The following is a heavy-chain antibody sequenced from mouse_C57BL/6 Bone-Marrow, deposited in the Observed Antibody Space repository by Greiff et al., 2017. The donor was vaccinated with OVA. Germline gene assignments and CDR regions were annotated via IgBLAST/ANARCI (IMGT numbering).Heavy chain of an antibody. CDR3: ATVPWFAY. CDR2: IDPNSGGT. CDR1: GYAFTNYL. Sequence: VQLQQSGAELVRPGTSVKVSCKASGYAFTNYLIEWVKQRPGRGLEWIGRIDPNSGGTKYNEKFKSKATLTVDKPSSTAYMQLSSLTSEDSAVYYCATVPWFAYWGQGTLVTVSA. V-gene: IGHV1-54*01. J-gene: IGHJ3*01.